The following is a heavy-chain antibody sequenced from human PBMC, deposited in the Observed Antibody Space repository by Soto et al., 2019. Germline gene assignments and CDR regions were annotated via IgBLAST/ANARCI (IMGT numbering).Heavy chain of an antibody. CDR3: ASSGDEPQFDY. J-gene: IGHJ4*02. V-gene: IGHV1-8*01. Sequence: ASVKVSCKASGYTFTSYDINWVRQATGQGLEWMGWMNPNSGNTGYAQKFQDRVTITRNTSISTAYMELSSLRSEDTAMYYCASSGDEPQFDYWGQGTLVTVSS. CDR1: GYTFTSYD. D-gene: IGHD4-17*01. CDR2: MNPNSGNT.